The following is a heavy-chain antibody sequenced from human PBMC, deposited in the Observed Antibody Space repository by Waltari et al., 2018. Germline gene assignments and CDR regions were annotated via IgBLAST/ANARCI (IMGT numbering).Heavy chain of an antibody. CDR1: GPSVNIDFY. Sequence: QVQLRESGPGLVRSSATLSLSCTVSGPSVNIDFYWAWIRQSPGGGLEWIASIYHTVSTHYNSSLKSRVSISTDMSTKQFFLTLTHLTAADTAVYYCAEEGDFRAGLFESWGQGTLVSVSS. J-gene: IGHJ4*02. V-gene: IGHV4-38-2*02. CDR3: AEEGDFRAGLFES. CDR2: IYHTVST. D-gene: IGHD3-16*01.